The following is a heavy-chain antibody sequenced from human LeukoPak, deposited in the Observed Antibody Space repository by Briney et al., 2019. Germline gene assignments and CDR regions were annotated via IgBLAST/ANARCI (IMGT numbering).Heavy chain of an antibody. J-gene: IGHJ4*02. CDR2: ISGSGGST. D-gene: IGHD2-2*01. CDR1: GFTFSSYA. V-gene: IGHV3-23*01. Sequence: GGSLRLSCAASGFTFSSYAMSWVRQAPGKGPEWVSAISGSGGSTYYADSVKGRFTISRDNSKNTLYLQMNSLRAEDTAVYYCAKVRPLCTSCHSNYLYFDYWGQGTLVTVSS. CDR3: AKVRPLCTSCHSNYLYFDY.